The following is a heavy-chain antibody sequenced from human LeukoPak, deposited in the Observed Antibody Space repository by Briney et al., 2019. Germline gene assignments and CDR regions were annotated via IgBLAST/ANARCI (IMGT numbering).Heavy chain of an antibody. J-gene: IGHJ4*02. D-gene: IGHD3-9*01. V-gene: IGHV3-30*02. CDR1: GFTFNNFG. CDR3: ARDLYYDILTGSFDY. Sequence: GGSLRLSCEASGFTFNNFGMHWVRQAPGKGLEWVAFIGYDESKKYYAESVKGRSTISRDDSKNTLYLQMSALKTEDTAVYYCARDLYYDILTGSFDYWGQGTLVTVSS. CDR2: IGYDESKK.